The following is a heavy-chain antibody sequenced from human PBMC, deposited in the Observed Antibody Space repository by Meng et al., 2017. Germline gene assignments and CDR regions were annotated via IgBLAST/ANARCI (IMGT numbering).Heavy chain of an antibody. Sequence: GESLKISCSASGFTFSSYAMHWVRQAPGKGLEYVSAISSNGGSKYYADSVKGRFTISRDNSKNTLYLQMGSLRAEDMAVYYCARARGSYCFAPSDYWGQGTLVTVSS. CDR3: ARARGSYCFAPSDY. V-gene: IGHV3-64*02. CDR2: ISSNGGSK. D-gene: IGHD1-26*01. J-gene: IGHJ4*02. CDR1: GFTFSSYA.